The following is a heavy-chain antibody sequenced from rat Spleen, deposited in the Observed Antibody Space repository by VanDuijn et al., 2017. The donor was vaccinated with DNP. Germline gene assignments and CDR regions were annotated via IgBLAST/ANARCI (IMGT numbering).Heavy chain of an antibody. CDR3: ARWTRCFDY. D-gene: IGHD1-5*01. CDR1: DYSITNNY. CDR2: INYSGRN. Sequence: EVQLQESGPGLVKPSQSLSLTCSVTDYSITNNYWGWIRKFPGNKMEWIGHINYSGRNSYNPSLKSRISITRDTSKNHFFLHLNSVTIEDTATYYCARWTRCFDYWGQGVMVTVSS. V-gene: IGHV3-1*01. J-gene: IGHJ2*01.